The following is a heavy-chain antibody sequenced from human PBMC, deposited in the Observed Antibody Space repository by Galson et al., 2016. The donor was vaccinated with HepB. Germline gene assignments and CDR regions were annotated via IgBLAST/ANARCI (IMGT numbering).Heavy chain of an antibody. J-gene: IGHJ4*02. Sequence: SVKVSCKVSGYTLSDFSMHWVRQVPEKGLEGMGGFVPEDGKTIYAQKFQGRVTMTEDTSTDTAYMELNSLKCEDTAVYYCGTISGAASGYDYLDYWGQGTLVTVSS. CDR2: FVPEDGKT. CDR1: GYTLSDFS. D-gene: IGHD5-12*01. CDR3: GTISGAASGYDYLDY. V-gene: IGHV1-24*01.